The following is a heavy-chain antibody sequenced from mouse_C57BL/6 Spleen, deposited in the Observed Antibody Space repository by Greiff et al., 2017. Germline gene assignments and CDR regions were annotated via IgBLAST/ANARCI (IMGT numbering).Heavy chain of an antibody. CDR1: GYTFTSYW. Sequence: VQLQQPGTELVKPGASVTLSCKASGYTFTSYWMHWVKQRPGQGLAWIGNINPSNGGTNYNEKFKSKATLTVDKSSSTAYMQLSSLTSEDSAVYYCARGDYYGSSFDYWGQGTTLTVSS. CDR3: ARGDYYGSSFDY. V-gene: IGHV1-53*01. CDR2: INPSNGGT. D-gene: IGHD1-1*01. J-gene: IGHJ2*01.